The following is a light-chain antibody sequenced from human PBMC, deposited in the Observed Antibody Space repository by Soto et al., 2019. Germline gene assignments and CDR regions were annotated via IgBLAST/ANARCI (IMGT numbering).Light chain of an antibody. CDR3: QQYNSYPWT. V-gene: IGKV1-5*03. J-gene: IGKJ1*01. CDR2: QAS. CDR1: QSVGTW. Sequence: DIQMTQSPSTLSASVGDSVTITCRASQSVGTWLAWYQQKPGKAPKLLIYQASTLETGVPSRFSGSASGTEFALTISSLQPDDFATYYCQQYNSYPWTFGQGTKVEIK.